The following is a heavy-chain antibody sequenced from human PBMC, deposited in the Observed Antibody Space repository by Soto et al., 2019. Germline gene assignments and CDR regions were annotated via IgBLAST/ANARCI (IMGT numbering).Heavy chain of an antibody. Sequence: SETLSLTCAVEGGSCSGYYWSWIRQPPGKGLEWIGEINHSGSTNYNPSLKSRVTISVDTSKNQFSLKLSSVTAADTAVYYCARPTTDEPTIAGIWFDPWGQGTLVTVSS. CDR2: INHSGST. D-gene: IGHD3-9*01. CDR1: GGSCSGYY. V-gene: IGHV4-34*01. J-gene: IGHJ5*02. CDR3: ARPTTDEPTIAGIWFDP.